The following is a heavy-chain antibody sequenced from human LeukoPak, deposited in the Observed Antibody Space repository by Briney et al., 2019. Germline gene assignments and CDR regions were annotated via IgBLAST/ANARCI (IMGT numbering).Heavy chain of an antibody. D-gene: IGHD7-27*01. Sequence: GGSLRLSCAASGFTFKDYWMSWVRQAPGKGPEWVANINKEGNEEHFVDSVKGRFTVSRDNAKNSLFLQMNSLRVEDTAVYYCATYKNWVAGDVWGQGTTVSVSS. J-gene: IGHJ6*01. CDR2: INKEGNEE. CDR1: GFTFKDYW. CDR3: ATYKNWVAGDV. V-gene: IGHV3-7*01.